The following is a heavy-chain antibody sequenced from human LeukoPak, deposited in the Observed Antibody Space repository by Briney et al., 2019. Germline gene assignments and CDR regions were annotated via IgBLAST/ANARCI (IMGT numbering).Heavy chain of an antibody. D-gene: IGHD2-2*01. CDR1: GFTFDDYA. CDR3: AKDRIVVVPAATEPDGMDV. J-gene: IGHJ6*02. Sequence: GGSLRLSCAASGFTFDDYAMHWVRQAPGKGLEWVSGISWNSGSIGYADSVKGRFTISRDNAKNSLYLQMNSLRAEDTAVYYCAKDRIVVVPAATEPDGMDVWGQGTTVTVSS. V-gene: IGHV3-9*01. CDR2: ISWNSGSI.